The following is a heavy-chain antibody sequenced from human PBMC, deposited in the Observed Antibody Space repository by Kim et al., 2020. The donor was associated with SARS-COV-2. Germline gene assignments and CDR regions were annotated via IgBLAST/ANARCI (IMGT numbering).Heavy chain of an antibody. Sequence: SETLSLTCTVSGGSVSSGSYYWSWIRQPPGKGLEWIGYIYYSGSTNYNPSLKSRVTISVDTSKNQFSLKLSSVTAADTAVYYCARDPYDILTGSWYYYGMDVWGQGTTVTVSS. CDR1: GGSVSSGSYY. CDR3: ARDPYDILTGSWYYYGMDV. D-gene: IGHD3-9*01. CDR2: IYYSGST. V-gene: IGHV4-61*01. J-gene: IGHJ6*02.